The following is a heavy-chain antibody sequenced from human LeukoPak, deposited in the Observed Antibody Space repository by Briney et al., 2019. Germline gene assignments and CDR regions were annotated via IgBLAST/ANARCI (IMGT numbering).Heavy chain of an antibody. CDR1: GFTFSSYA. J-gene: IGHJ4*02. V-gene: IGHV3-23*01. Sequence: GGSLRPSCAASGFTFSSYAMSWVRQAPGQGLEWVSAISDSGGNTYYADSVKGRFTISRDNSKNTLYLQMNSLRAEDTAVYYCAKQDIRSSAWYDWGQGTLVTVSS. CDR2: ISDSGGNT. CDR3: AKQDIRSSAWYD. D-gene: IGHD6-19*01.